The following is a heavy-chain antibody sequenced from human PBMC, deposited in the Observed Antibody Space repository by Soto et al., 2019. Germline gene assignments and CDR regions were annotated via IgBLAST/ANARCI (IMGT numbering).Heavy chain of an antibody. CDR1: GYTFSDYY. V-gene: IGHV1-2*02. CDR2: INPNSGGT. CDR3: AREEGISDWHAFDY. Sequence: QVQLVQSGAEVRKPGASVKVSCKASGYTFSDYYIHWVRQAPGQGLEWMGWINPNSGGTKYAPKFQGGVTMTSDTSITTAYMELSRLRSGDTAVYYCAREEGISDWHAFDYWGQGTLVTVSS. D-gene: IGHD6-19*01. J-gene: IGHJ4*02.